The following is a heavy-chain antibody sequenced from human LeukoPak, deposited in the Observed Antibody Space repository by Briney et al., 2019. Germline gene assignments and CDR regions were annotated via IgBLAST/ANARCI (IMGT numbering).Heavy chain of an antibody. CDR3: ARGSYNWNYGLYFQH. J-gene: IGHJ1*01. V-gene: IGHV4-34*01. D-gene: IGHD1-7*01. CDR2: INHSGST. Sequence: SETLSLTCAVDGGSFSGYYWSWLRQPPGKGLEWIGEINHSGSTNYNPSLKSRFTISVDTSKNQFSLKLSSVTAADTAVYYCARGSYNWNYGLYFQHWGQGTLVTVSS. CDR1: GGSFSGYY.